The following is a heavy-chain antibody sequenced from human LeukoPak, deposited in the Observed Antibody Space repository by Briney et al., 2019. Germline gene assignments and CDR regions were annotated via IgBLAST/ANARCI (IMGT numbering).Heavy chain of an antibody. CDR3: ARADGTAYGSGPFDY. J-gene: IGHJ4*02. D-gene: IGHD3-10*01. CDR2: IYYSGST. CDR1: VGSISSYY. Sequence: ASETLSLTCTVSVGSISSYYWSWIRQPPGKGLEWIGYIYYSGSTNYNPSLKRRVTISVDTSKNQFSLKLSSVTAADTAVYYCARADGTAYGSGPFDYWGQGTLVTVSS. V-gene: IGHV4-59*01.